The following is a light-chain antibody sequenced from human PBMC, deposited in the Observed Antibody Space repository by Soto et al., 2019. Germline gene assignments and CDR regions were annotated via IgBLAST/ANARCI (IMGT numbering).Light chain of an antibody. CDR2: EVN. J-gene: IGLJ1*01. Sequence: QSALTQPPSASGSPGQSVTISCTGTSSDVGGYNYVFWYQQHPGKVPKLMIYEVNKRPSGVPDRFSGSKSGNTASLTVSGLQPEDEADYYCTSYAGGNNVFGTGTKLTVL. CDR3: TSYAGGNNV. V-gene: IGLV2-8*01. CDR1: SSDVGGYNY.